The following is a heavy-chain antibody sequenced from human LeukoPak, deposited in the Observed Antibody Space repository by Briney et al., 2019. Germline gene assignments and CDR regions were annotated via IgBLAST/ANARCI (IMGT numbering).Heavy chain of an antibody. CDR3: ARDQSRVATIPPYYYMDV. V-gene: IGHV1-2*02. CDR1: GYTFTSNY. D-gene: IGHD5-12*01. Sequence: ASVKVSCKAFGYTFTSNYMHWVRQAPGQGLEWMGWINPNSGGTNYAQKFQGRVTMTRDTSISTAYMELSRLRSDDTAVYYCARDQSRVATIPPYYYMDVWGKGTTVTISS. CDR2: INPNSGGT. J-gene: IGHJ6*03.